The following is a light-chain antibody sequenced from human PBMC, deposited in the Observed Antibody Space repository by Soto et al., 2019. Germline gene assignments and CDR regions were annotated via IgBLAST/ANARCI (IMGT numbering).Light chain of an antibody. CDR1: SSNIGSNT. CDR2: SDN. V-gene: IGLV1-44*01. CDR3: AAWDDSLNAYV. J-gene: IGLJ1*01. Sequence: QSVLTQPPSASGTPGQRVTISCSGSSSNIGSNTVNWYQQVPGTAPRLLIYSDNQRPSGVPDRVSGSKSGTSASLAISGLQSEDEADYYCAAWDDSLNAYVFGTGTKVTVL.